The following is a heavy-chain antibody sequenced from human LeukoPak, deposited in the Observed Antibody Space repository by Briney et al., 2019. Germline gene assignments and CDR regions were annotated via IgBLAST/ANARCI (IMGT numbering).Heavy chain of an antibody. Sequence: PSETLSLTCTVSGGSISSYYWSWIRQPPGKGLEWIGYIYYSGSTNYNPSLKGRVTISVDTSKNQFSLKLSSVTAADTAVYYCARWEAMAQEGTYWYFDLWGRGTLVTVSS. CDR1: GGSISSYY. V-gene: IGHV4-59*01. J-gene: IGHJ2*01. CDR3: ARWEAMAQEGTYWYFDL. CDR2: IYYSGST. D-gene: IGHD5-18*01.